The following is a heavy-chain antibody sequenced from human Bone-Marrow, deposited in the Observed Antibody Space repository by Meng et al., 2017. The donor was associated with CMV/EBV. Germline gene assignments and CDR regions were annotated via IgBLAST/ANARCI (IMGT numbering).Heavy chain of an antibody. J-gene: IGHJ4*02. CDR3: ARSSGWSRFDY. CDR1: GYTLTEYY. V-gene: IGHV1-2*02. D-gene: IGHD6-19*01. Sequence: QVPLVHAWAEVKEPGASVTVSFKSYGYTLTEYYIPWVRQAPGQWLEWMGWINPNDDTNYAQNFQGRVTMTRDMSINTVYMELSRLTSDDTAVYYCARSSGWSRFDYWGLGTLVTVSS. CDR2: INPNDDT.